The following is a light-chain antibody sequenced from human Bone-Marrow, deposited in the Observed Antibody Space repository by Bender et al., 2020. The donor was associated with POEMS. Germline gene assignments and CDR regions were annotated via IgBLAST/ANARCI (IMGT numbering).Light chain of an antibody. CDR2: EGT. CDR3: CSYAGSDTWV. Sequence: QSGLAQPASVPASPGQSITIPCTGTSSDIGTYKFVSWYQQYPGKAPKLLIYEGTKRPSGVSSRFSGSKSGNTASLTISGLQSEDEADYYCCSYAGSDTWVFGGGTNLTVL. V-gene: IGLV2-23*01. J-gene: IGLJ3*02. CDR1: SSDIGTYKF.